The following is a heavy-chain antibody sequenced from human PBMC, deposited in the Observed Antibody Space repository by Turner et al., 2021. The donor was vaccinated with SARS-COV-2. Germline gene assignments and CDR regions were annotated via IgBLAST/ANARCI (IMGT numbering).Heavy chain of an antibody. J-gene: IGHJ5*02. CDR3: ARPSGINGITEWFDP. Sequence: QVQLVQSGAEGKKPGSSVKVSCKAAGGTFSSYAISWVRQAPGQGLEWMGGIIPIFGTANYAQKFQGRVTITAYESTSTAYMELSSLRSEDTAVYYCARPSGINGITEWFDPWGQGTLVTVSS. V-gene: IGHV1-69*01. CDR2: IIPIFGTA. CDR1: GGTFSSYA. D-gene: IGHD1-20*01.